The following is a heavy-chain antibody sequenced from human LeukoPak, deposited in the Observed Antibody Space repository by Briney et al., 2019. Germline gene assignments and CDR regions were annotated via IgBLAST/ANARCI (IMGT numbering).Heavy chain of an antibody. V-gene: IGHV3-48*03. CDR2: ISSTGSLK. CDR3: ARDGAPRTDY. Sequence: GGSLRLSCAASGFTFSSYEMNWVRQAPGKGLEWVSYISSTGSLKYYADSVKGRFTISRGNVRNSLYLQMNSLRVEDTAVYYCARDGAPRTDYWGQGTLVTVSS. CDR1: GFTFSSYE. D-gene: IGHD3-16*01. J-gene: IGHJ4*02.